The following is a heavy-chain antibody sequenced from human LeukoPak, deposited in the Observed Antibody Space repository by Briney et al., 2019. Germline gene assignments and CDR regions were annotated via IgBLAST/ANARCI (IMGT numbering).Heavy chain of an antibody. CDR1: GYTFTSYD. CDR3: ARVTSYYDILTGHLIDAFDI. D-gene: IGHD3-9*01. Sequence: ASVKVSCKASGYTFTSYDINWVRQATGQGLEWMGWMNPNSGNTGYAQKFQGRVTITRNTSISTAYMELSSLRSEDTAVYYCARVTSYYDILTGHLIDAFDIWGQGTMVTVSS. V-gene: IGHV1-8*03. CDR2: MNPNSGNT. J-gene: IGHJ3*02.